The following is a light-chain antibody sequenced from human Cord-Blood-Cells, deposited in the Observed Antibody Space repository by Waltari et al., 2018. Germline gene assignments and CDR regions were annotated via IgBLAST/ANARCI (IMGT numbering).Light chain of an antibody. Sequence: DVVMTQSPLSLPVTLGQPAPISCRSSQSLVYSDGNTYLNWFQQRPSQSPRRLMYKVSSRAVGVPDRFSGSGSGTDFTLKISRVEAEDVGVYYCMQGTHWPPTFGQGTKVEIK. CDR1: QSLVYSDGNTY. CDR3: MQGTHWPPT. J-gene: IGKJ1*01. V-gene: IGKV2-30*01. CDR2: KVS.